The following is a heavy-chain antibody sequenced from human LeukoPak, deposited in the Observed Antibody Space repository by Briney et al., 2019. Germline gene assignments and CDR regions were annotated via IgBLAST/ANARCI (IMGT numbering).Heavy chain of an antibody. CDR1: GFTFSSYS. V-gene: IGHV3-21*01. Sequence: GGSLRLSCAASGFTFSSYSMNWVRRAPGKGLEWVSSISSSSNYIYYADSVKGRFTISRDNAKNSLNLQMNSLRAEDTAVYYCAELGITMIGGVWGKGTTVTISS. CDR2: ISSSSNYI. CDR3: AELGITMIGGV. J-gene: IGHJ6*04. D-gene: IGHD3-10*02.